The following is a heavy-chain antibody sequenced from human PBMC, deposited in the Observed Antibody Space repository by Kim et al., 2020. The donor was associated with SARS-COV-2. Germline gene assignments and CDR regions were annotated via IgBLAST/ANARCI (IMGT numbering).Heavy chain of an antibody. CDR2: INHSGST. CDR1: GGSFSGYY. V-gene: IGHV4-34*01. J-gene: IGHJ4*02. D-gene: IGHD1-26*01. CDR3: ARGGVGATYVDY. Sequence: SETLSLTCAVYGGSFSGYYWSWIRQPPGKGLEWIGEINHSGSTNYNPSLKSRVTISVDTSKNQFSLKLSSVTAADTAVYYCARGGVGATYVDYWGQGTLVTVSS.